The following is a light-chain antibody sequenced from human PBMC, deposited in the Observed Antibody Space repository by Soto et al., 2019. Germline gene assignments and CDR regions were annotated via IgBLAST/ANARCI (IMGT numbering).Light chain of an antibody. V-gene: IGKV3-11*01. CDR2: GAS. Sequence: EIVLTQPPATLSLSPGERAILSCRASESIRTFLAWYQQKPGQAPRLLIYGASSRATGIPARFSGSGSGADFALTISNLEPEDSAVYYCQQRSNWPPYTFGQGTKVDIK. CDR1: ESIRTF. CDR3: QQRSNWPPYT. J-gene: IGKJ2*01.